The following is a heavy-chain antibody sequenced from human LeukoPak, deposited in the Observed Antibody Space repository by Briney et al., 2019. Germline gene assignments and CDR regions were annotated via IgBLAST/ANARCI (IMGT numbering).Heavy chain of an antibody. CDR2: IYPGDSDT. CDR1: GYSFTSYW. CDR3: ARRGTITGTPYYFDY. J-gene: IGHJ4*02. Sequence: GESLRISCKGSGYSFTSYWIGWVRQMPGKGLEWMGIIYPGDSDTRYSPSFQGQVTISADKSISTAYLQWSSLKASDTAMYYCARRGTITGTPYYFDYWGQGTLVTVSS. D-gene: IGHD1-20*01. V-gene: IGHV5-51*01.